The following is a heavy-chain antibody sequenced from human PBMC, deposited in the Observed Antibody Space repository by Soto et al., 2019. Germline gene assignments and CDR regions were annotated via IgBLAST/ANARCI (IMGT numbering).Heavy chain of an antibody. Sequence: SETLSLTCTVSGGSISSGGYYWSWIRQHPGKGLEWIGYIYYSGSTYYNPSLKSRVTISVDTSKNQFSLKLSSVTAADTAVYYCARAGMTTVTYFDYWGQGTLVTVSS. D-gene: IGHD4-17*01. CDR3: ARAGMTTVTYFDY. J-gene: IGHJ4*02. CDR2: IYYSGST. V-gene: IGHV4-31*03. CDR1: GGSISSGGYY.